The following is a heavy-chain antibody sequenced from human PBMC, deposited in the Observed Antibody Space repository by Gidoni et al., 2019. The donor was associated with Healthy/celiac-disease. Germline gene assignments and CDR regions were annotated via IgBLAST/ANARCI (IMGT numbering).Heavy chain of an antibody. CDR3: ARSYGGNSGNNWFDP. CDR2: INPSGGST. Sequence: QVQLVQSGAEVKKPGASVKVSCNASGYTFTSYYMHWVRQAPGQGLEWMGIINPSGGSTSYAQKFQGRVTMTRDTSTSTVYMELSSLRSEDTAVYYCARSYGGNSGNNWFDPWGQGTLVTVSS. V-gene: IGHV1-46*03. D-gene: IGHD4-17*01. CDR1: GYTFTSYY. J-gene: IGHJ5*02.